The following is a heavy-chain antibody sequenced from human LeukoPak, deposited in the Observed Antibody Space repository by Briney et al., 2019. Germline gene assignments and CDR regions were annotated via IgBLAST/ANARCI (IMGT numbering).Heavy chain of an antibody. CDR3: ARGTHYYGSGSEGMDV. CDR1: GYTFTSYD. CDR2: MNPSSGNT. Sequence: GASVKVSCKASGYTFTSYDINWVRQATGQGLEWMGWMNPSSGNTCYAQKFQGRVTMTRNTSISTAYMELSSLRSEDTAVYYCARGTHYYGSGSEGMDVWGQGTTVTVSS. V-gene: IGHV1-8*01. J-gene: IGHJ6*02. D-gene: IGHD3-10*01.